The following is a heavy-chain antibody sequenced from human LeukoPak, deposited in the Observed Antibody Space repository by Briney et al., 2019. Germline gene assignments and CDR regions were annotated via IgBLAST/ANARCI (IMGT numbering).Heavy chain of an antibody. CDR2: ISGSGGST. Sequence: GGSLRLSCAASGFTFSSYAMSWVRQAPGKGLEWVSAISGSGGSTYYVDSVKGRFTISRDNSKNTLYLQMNSLRAEDTAVYYCSAAGATWADFDYWGQGTLVNVSS. J-gene: IGHJ4*02. CDR3: SAAGATWADFDY. V-gene: IGHV3-23*01. D-gene: IGHD1-26*01. CDR1: GFTFSSYA.